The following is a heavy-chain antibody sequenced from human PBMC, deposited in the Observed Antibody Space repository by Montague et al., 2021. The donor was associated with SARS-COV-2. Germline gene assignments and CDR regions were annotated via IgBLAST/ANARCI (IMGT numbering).Heavy chain of an antibody. Sequence: SETLSLTCVVSGDSISTDNWWTRVRLPPGKGLEWVGEIYHTGSTKYKPSLKSRVSMSVDKSWNQFSLKLSSVTAADTAVYYCARGSGCSGGSCYSEWDPHYYYGMDVWGQGTTVTVSS. D-gene: IGHD2-15*01. V-gene: IGHV4-4*02. CDR3: ARGSGCSGGSCYSEWDPHYYYGMDV. J-gene: IGHJ6*02. CDR1: GDSISTDNW. CDR2: IYHTGST.